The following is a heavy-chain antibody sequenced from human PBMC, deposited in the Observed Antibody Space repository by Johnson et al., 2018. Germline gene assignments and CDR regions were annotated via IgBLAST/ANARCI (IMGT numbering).Heavy chain of an antibody. CDR2: ITWDGGVT. CDR1: GFTFDDYT. D-gene: IGHD1-14*01. CDR3: VKEGGGVKEPSFQH. Sequence: VQLVQSGGVVVEPGGSLRLSCAASGFTFDDYTMHWVRQTPGKALEWVYFITWDGGVTHYADFVNGRFTSARDNNKDSLSLPRNSLKTEDTALCYCVKEGGGVKEPSFQHWGQGTLVIVSS. J-gene: IGHJ1*01. V-gene: IGHV3-43*01.